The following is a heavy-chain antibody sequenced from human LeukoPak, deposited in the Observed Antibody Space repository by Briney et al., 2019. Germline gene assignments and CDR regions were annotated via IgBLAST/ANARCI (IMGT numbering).Heavy chain of an antibody. Sequence: PSETLSLTCTVSGGSISSSSYXXXXIRQPPGKGLXXXXXXXXXXSTYYNPSLKSRVTISVDTSKNRFSLKLSSVTAADTAVYYCAREDWYYDFWSGSLQVNWFDPWGQGTLVTVSS. CDR2: XXXXXST. J-gene: IGHJ5*02. CDR3: AREDWYYDFWSGSLQVNWFDP. V-gene: IGHV4-39*02. CDR1: GGSISSSSYX. D-gene: IGHD3-3*01.